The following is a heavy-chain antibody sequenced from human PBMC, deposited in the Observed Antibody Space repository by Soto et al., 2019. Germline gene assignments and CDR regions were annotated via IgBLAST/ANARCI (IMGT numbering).Heavy chain of an antibody. CDR3: ARYARVAPAYKGVEFDP. J-gene: IGHJ5*02. CDR2: VYYGGST. D-gene: IGHD3-16*01. Sequence: SETLSLTCTVSGGSIASGGYYWGWIRQSPEKGLEWIGSVYYGGSTYYNPSLQSRLTMSIDTSKSQFSLNPSSVTGADTAVYFCARYARVAPAYKGVEFDPWGQGSLVRVSS. CDR1: GGSIASGGYY. V-gene: IGHV4-39*01.